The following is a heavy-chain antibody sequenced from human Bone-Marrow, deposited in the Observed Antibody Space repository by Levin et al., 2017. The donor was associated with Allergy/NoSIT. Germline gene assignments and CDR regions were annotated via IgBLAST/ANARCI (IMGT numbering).Heavy chain of an antibody. CDR1: GGSMSSDY. J-gene: IGHJ6*02. CDR3: ARARYFDLFSIYYYVMDV. Sequence: SQTLSLTCNVSGGSMSSDYWSWLRLPPGKGLEWLGYVSSSGSTNYNPSLKSRVTISLDTSKKQFYLRLYSVTAADTAVYYCARARYFDLFSIYYYVMDVWGQGTTVTVSS. CDR2: VSSSGST. V-gene: IGHV4-59*01. D-gene: IGHD3-9*01.